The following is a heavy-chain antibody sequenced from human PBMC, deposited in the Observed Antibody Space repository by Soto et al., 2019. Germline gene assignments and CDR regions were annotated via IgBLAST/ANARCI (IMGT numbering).Heavy chain of an antibody. J-gene: IGHJ5*02. Sequence: PGESLKISCKGSGYSFTSYWIGWVLRMPGKGLEWMGIIYPGDSDTRYSPSFQGQVTISADKSISTAYLQWSSLKASDTAMYYCARLYQVGAQRNWFDHWGQGTLVSVSS. V-gene: IGHV5-51*01. CDR2: IYPGDSDT. CDR1: GYSFTSYW. D-gene: IGHD1-26*01. CDR3: ARLYQVGAQRNWFDH.